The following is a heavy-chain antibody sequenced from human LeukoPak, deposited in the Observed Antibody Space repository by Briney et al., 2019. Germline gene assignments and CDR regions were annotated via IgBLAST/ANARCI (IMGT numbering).Heavy chain of an antibody. V-gene: IGHV1-2*04. CDR3: ARDGAYSGSSYYYYYGMDV. CDR1: GYTFTGYY. Sequence: ASVKVSCKASGYTFTGYYMHWVRQAPGQGLEWMGWINPNSGGTNYAQKFQGWVTMTRDTSISTAYMELSRLRSDDTAVYYCARDGAYSGSSYYYYYGMDVWGQGTTVTVSS. CDR2: INPNSGGT. J-gene: IGHJ6*02. D-gene: IGHD1-26*01.